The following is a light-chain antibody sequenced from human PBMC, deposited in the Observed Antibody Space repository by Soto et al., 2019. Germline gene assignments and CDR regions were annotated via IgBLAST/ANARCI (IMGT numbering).Light chain of an antibody. CDR2: GAS. V-gene: IGKV3-15*01. CDR3: QQCHKWPRIT. CDR1: ENVDTN. J-gene: IGKJ5*01. Sequence: EIVMTQSPATLSVSPGEGATLSCRVSENVDTNLAWYQHKPGQAPRLLIYGASTRAAGVPARFSGSGSGTEFTLTISSLESEDVAVYYCQQCHKWPRITFGPGTRLE.